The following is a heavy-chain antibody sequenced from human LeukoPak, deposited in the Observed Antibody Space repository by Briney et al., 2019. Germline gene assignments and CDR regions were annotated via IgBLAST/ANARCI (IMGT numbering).Heavy chain of an antibody. CDR2: IYSGDTT. J-gene: IGHJ4*02. D-gene: IGHD3-10*01. CDR1: GFTVSTNY. V-gene: IGHV3-66*01. CDR3: ASILRSSSGYYFDY. Sequence: GGSLRLSCAASGFTVSTNYMSWVRQAPGKGLEWVSDIYSGDTTFYADSVRGKFTISRDNSKNTLYLQMNSLRAEDTAVYYCASILRSSSGYYFDYWGQGTLVTVSS.